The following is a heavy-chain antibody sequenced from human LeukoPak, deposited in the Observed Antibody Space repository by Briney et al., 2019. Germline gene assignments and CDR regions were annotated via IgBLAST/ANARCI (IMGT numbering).Heavy chain of an antibody. V-gene: IGHV3-23*01. CDR3: AKAPATGEGYYFYYMDV. D-gene: IGHD7-27*01. CDR1: GFTFSDYA. Sequence: GGSLRLSCAASGFPSGFTFSDYAVSWVRQAPGKGPEWVASVNGRGATTYYADSVRGRFTISRDNSKNTLYLQMISLGADDTAVYFCAKAPATGEGYYFYYMDVWGKGTTVTVSS. CDR2: VNGRGATT. J-gene: IGHJ6*03.